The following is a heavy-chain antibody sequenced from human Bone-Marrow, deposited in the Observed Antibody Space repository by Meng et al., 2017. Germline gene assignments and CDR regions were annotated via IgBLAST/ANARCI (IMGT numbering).Heavy chain of an antibody. D-gene: IGHD4-11*01. CDR1: GCSINNGYY. CDR2: IYYDGTT. J-gene: IGHJ4*02. CDR3: ATYSDYGEDF. Sequence: SETLSLTCGVSGCSINNGYYWNWIRQSPGKGLEWIGNIYYDGTTYYSPSLKSRLNISMDTSKNQVSLRLKSVAAADTATYYCATYSDYGEDFWGQGILVTVSS. V-gene: IGHV4-38-2*01.